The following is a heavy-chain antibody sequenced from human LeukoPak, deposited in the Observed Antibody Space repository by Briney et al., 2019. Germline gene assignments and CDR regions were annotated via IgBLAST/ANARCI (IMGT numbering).Heavy chain of an antibody. CDR3: ARSQRITIFGVVPPWGYYYGMDV. D-gene: IGHD3-3*01. CDR2: INPNSGGT. Sequence: ASVKVSCKASGYTFTGYYMHWVRQAPGQGLEWMGWINPNSGGTNYAQKFQGRVTMTRDTSISTAYMELSRLRSDDTAVYYCARSQRITIFGVVPPWGYYYGMDVWGQGTTATVSS. V-gene: IGHV1-2*02. CDR1: GYTFTGYY. J-gene: IGHJ6*02.